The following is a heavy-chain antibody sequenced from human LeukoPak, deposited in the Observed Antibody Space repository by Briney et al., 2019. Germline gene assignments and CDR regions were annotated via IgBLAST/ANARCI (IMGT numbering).Heavy chain of an antibody. CDR1: GFTFSSYA. Sequence: GGSLRLSCAASGFTFSSYAMNWVRQAPGKGLEWVSYISSSSSTIYYADSVKGRFTISRDNAKNSLYLQMNSLRAEDTAVYYCARMAGYCSGGSCYNDYYGMDVWGQGTTVTVSS. D-gene: IGHD2-15*01. CDR2: ISSSSSTI. CDR3: ARMAGYCSGGSCYNDYYGMDV. V-gene: IGHV3-48*04. J-gene: IGHJ6*02.